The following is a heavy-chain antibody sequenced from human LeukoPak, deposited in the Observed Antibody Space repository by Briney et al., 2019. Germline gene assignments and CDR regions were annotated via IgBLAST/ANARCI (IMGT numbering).Heavy chain of an antibody. D-gene: IGHD6-13*01. V-gene: IGHV3-13*01. CDR2: IGKSGHT. J-gene: IGHJ6*02. Sequence: GGSLRLSCAASRFTFSSYDMHWVRQVTGKGLEWVSGIGKSGHTYYAGSVKGRFTISRDNSKNTLYLQMNSLRAEDTAVYYCARGESIAAAGTSHSPDYYYYGMDVWGQGTTVTVSS. CDR3: ARGESIAAAGTSHSPDYYYYGMDV. CDR1: RFTFSSYD.